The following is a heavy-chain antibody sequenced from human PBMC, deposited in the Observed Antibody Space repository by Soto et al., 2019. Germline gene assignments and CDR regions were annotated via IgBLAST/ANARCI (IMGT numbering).Heavy chain of an antibody. CDR2: IIPIFGTA. Sequence: SVKVSCKASGGTFSSYAISWVRQAPGQGLEWMGGIIPIFGTANYAQKFQGRVTITADESTSTAYMELSSLRSEDTAVYYCARSQIVVVVAATTLDIWGQGKMVTVSS. J-gene: IGHJ3*02. CDR1: GGTFSSYA. D-gene: IGHD2-15*01. V-gene: IGHV1-69*13. CDR3: ARSQIVVVVAATTLDI.